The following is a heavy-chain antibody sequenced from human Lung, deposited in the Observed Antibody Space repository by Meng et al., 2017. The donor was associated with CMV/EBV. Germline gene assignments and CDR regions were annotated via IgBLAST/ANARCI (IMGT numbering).Heavy chain of an antibody. J-gene: IGHJ4*01. D-gene: IGHD7-27*01. CDR1: GYTFTAHY. CDR3: ARDNNWGPDY. Sequence: ASVKVSCKASGYTFTAHYFHWVRQAPGQGLEWMGWIHPHRGDTNYAHQFQGRVTLTRDTSINTGYMELTRLTSDDTAVYYCARDNNWGPDYWGQGTPVTVSS. V-gene: IGHV1-2*07. CDR2: IHPHRGDT.